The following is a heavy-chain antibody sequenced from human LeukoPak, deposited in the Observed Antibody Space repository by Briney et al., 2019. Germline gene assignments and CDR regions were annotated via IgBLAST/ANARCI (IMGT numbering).Heavy chain of an antibody. D-gene: IGHD6-13*01. Sequence: SETLSLTCTVSGGSISSSSYYWGWIRQPPGKGLEWIGSIYYSGSTYYNPSLKSRVTISVDTSKNQFSLKPSSVTAADTAVYYCAREGPAGGRGRLRGDRRYSVPNDYWGQGTLVTVSS. V-gene: IGHV4-39*07. CDR3: AREGPAGGRGRLRGDRRYSVPNDY. CDR2: IYYSGST. J-gene: IGHJ4*02. CDR1: GGSISSSSYY.